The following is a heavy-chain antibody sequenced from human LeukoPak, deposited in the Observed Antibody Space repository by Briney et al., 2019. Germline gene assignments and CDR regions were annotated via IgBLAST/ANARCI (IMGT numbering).Heavy chain of an antibody. CDR3: ARDCRTWWSAYDSSGGGVDY. CDR2: IYHSGSI. D-gene: IGHD3-22*01. Sequence: SETLSLTCTVSGYSISSGYYWGWIRQPPGKGLEWIGSIYHSGSIYYNPSLKSRVIISVDTSKNQFSLKLSSVTAADTAVYYCARDCRTWWSAYDSSGGGVDYWGQGTLVTVSS. J-gene: IGHJ4*02. CDR1: GYSISSGYY. V-gene: IGHV4-38-2*02.